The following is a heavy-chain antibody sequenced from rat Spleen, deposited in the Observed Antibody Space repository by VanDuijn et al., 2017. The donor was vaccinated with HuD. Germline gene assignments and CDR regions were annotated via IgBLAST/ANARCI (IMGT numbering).Heavy chain of an antibody. J-gene: IGHJ3*01. V-gene: IGHV4-2*01. Sequence: EVKLVESGGGLVQPGRSLKLSCAASGFNFNDYWMGWVRQAPGKGLEWIGEINKDSRTIKYTPSLKDKFTISRDNAQNTLYLQMSKLGSEDTAIYYCAREGYGGYPFAYWGQGTLVTVSS. CDR2: INKDSRTI. CDR3: AREGYGGYPFAY. D-gene: IGHD1-11*01. CDR1: GFNFNDYW.